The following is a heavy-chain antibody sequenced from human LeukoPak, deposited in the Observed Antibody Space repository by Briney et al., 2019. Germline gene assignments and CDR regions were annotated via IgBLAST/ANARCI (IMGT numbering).Heavy chain of an antibody. CDR1: GFTFSSYE. CDR2: ISSSGSTI. CDR3: ARAGPSSSWHQFDY. D-gene: IGHD6-13*01. J-gene: IGHJ4*02. Sequence: GGSLRLSCAASGFTFSSYEMNWVRQAPGKGLEWVSYISSSGSTIYYADSVKGRFTISRDNSKNTLYLQMNRLRAEDTAVYYCARAGPSSSWHQFDYWGQGTLVTVSP. V-gene: IGHV3-48*03.